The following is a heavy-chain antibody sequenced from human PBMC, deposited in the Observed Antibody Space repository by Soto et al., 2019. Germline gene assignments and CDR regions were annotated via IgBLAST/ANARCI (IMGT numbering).Heavy chain of an antibody. CDR3: ARDSALRWLHNDDAFDI. D-gene: IGHD4-17*01. Sequence: QVQLVQSGAEVKKPGASVKVSCKASGYTFTSYGISWVRQAPGQGLEWMGWISAYNGNTNYAQKHQGRVTMTTDTSTSTAYMELRSLKSDDTAVYYCARDSALRWLHNDDAFDIWGQGTMVTVSS. CDR2: ISAYNGNT. V-gene: IGHV1-18*01. CDR1: GYTFTSYG. J-gene: IGHJ3*02.